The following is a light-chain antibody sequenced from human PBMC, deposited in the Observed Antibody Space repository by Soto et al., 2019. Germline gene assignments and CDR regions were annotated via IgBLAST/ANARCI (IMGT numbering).Light chain of an antibody. J-gene: IGLJ3*02. CDR2: EVS. CDR1: STDVGAYNY. V-gene: IGLV2-14*01. Sequence: QSVLTQPPSASGSPGQSVTISCTGTSTDVGAYNYVSWYQQHPGKAPKLMIYEVSNRPSGVSNRFSGSKSGNTASLTISGLQAEDEADYYCSSYTSSSTLGVFGGGTKVTVL. CDR3: SSYTSSSTLGV.